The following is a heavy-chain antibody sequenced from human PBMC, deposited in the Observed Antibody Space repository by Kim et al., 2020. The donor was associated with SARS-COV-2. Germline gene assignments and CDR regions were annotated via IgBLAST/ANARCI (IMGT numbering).Heavy chain of an antibody. V-gene: IGHV3-11*01. J-gene: IGHJ3*01. CDR2: ISPSSGTI. D-gene: IGHD1-1*01. CDR3: ARGVSERAHSLGWNDAF. Sequence: GGSLRLSCEPSGFTLSNFYMSWIRQTPGTGLEWISYISPSSGTIYYADSVKGRFTISRDNAKNSLYLQMSSLRADDTAVYYFARGVSERAHSLGWNDAF. CDR1: GFTLSNFY.